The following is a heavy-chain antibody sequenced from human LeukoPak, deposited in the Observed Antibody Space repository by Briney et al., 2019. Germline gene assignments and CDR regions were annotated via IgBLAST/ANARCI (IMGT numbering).Heavy chain of an antibody. CDR1: GYTFTSYD. CDR2: MNPNSGNT. CDR3: ARDSVEGSSWYGYYYYYYMDV. V-gene: IGHV1-8*03. D-gene: IGHD6-13*01. Sequence: ASVKVSCKASGYTFTSYDINWVRQATGQGLEWMGWMNPNSGNTGYAQKFQGRVTITRNTSISTAYMELSSLRSEDTAVYYCARDSVEGSSWYGYYYYYYMDVWGKGTTVTVSS. J-gene: IGHJ6*03.